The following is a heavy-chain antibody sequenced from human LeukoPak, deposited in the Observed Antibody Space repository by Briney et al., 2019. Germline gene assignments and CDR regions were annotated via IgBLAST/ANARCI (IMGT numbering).Heavy chain of an antibody. V-gene: IGHV1-2*02. D-gene: IGHD5-18*01. CDR1: GYTFTGYY. CDR3: AKGYSYGSRNAFDI. J-gene: IGHJ3*02. Sequence: ASVKVSCKASGYTFTGYYIHWVRQAPGQGLEWMGWINPNSGGTNYAQKFQGRVTMTRDTSISTAYMELSRLRSDDTAVYYCAKGYSYGSRNAFDIWGQGTMVTVSS. CDR2: INPNSGGT.